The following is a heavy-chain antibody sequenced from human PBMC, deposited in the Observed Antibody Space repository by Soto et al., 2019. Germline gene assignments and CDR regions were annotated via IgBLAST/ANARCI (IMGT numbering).Heavy chain of an antibody. CDR3: APPPYYYDSSGYISDY. CDR1: GFTFSSYA. V-gene: IGHV3-23*01. J-gene: IGHJ4*02. D-gene: IGHD3-22*01. Sequence: GGSLRLSCAASGFTFSSYAMSWVRQAPGKGLEWVSAISGSGGSTYYADSVKGRFTISRDNSKNTLYLQMNSLRVEDTAVYYCAPPPYYYDSSGYISDYWGQGTLVTVSS. CDR2: ISGSGGST.